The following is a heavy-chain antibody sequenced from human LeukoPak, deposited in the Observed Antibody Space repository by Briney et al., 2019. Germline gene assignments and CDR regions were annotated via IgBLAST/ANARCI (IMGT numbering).Heavy chain of an antibody. J-gene: IGHJ6*03. CDR2: IKQDGSGK. CDR1: GFTLSSYW. V-gene: IGHV3-7*01. Sequence: GGSLRLSCAASGFTLSSYWMSWVRQAPGKGLEWVANIKQDGSGKYYVDSVKGRFTISRDNAKNSLYLEMNSLRAEDTAVYYCARVGYSNNMDVCGKGTTVTVSS. D-gene: IGHD4-11*01. CDR3: ARVGYSNNMDV.